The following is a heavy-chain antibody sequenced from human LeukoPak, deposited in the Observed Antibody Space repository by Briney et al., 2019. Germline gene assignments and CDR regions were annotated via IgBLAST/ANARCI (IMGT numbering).Heavy chain of an antibody. J-gene: IGHJ4*02. Sequence: GGSLRLSCAASGFTFSSYSMNWVRQAPGKGLEWVSFISSSSGYIFYADSMKGRFTISRDNPKNSLYLQMNSLRAEDTAVYYCAKEFPPNFPLYYFDYWGQGTLVTVSS. D-gene: IGHD2-21*01. CDR2: ISSSSGYI. CDR1: GFTFSSYS. V-gene: IGHV3-21*04. CDR3: AKEFPPNFPLYYFDY.